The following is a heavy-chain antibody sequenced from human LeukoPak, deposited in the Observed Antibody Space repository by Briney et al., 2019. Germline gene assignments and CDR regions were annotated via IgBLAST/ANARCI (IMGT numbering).Heavy chain of an antibody. J-gene: IGHJ6*02. CDR2: IYTNGST. CDR1: GGSISSYY. D-gene: IGHD6-13*01. Sequence: SETLSLTCTVSGGSISSYYWSWIRQPAGKGLEWIGRIYTNGSTNYNPSLKSRVTMSVDTSKNQFSLRLSSVTAADTAVYYCARDLDSSSRRMDVWGQGTTVTVSS. V-gene: IGHV4-4*07. CDR3: ARDLDSSSRRMDV.